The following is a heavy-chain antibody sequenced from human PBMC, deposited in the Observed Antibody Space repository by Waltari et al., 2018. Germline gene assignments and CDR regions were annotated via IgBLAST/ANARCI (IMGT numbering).Heavy chain of an antibody. J-gene: IGHJ4*02. CDR1: GDSITNITYY. V-gene: IGHV4-39*01. CDR2: IYYNGNT. D-gene: IGHD3-10*01. Sequence: QLQLQESGPGLVKPSETLSLTCTVSGDSITNITYYWGWIRQPPGEGLEWIGSIYYNGNTYYNSSLKTRVSISVDTSKSQFSVRLTSVTAADTAVYYCARHRSLWFGNQNYFESWGQGTLVIVSS. CDR3: ARHRSLWFGNQNYFES.